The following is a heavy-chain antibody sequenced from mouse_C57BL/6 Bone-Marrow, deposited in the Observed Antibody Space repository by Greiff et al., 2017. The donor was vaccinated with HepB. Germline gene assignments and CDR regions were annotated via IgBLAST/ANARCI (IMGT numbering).Heavy chain of an antibody. D-gene: IGHD2-4*01. V-gene: IGHV1-81*01. Sequence: QVQLQQSGAELARPGASVKLSCKASGYNFTSYGISWVKQRTGQGLEWIGEIYPRSGNTYYNEKFKGKATLTADKSSSTAYMELRSLTSEDSAVYFCARGDYDYERGYWGQGTTLTVSS. CDR3: ARGDYDYERGY. J-gene: IGHJ2*01. CDR1: GYNFTSYG. CDR2: IYPRSGNT.